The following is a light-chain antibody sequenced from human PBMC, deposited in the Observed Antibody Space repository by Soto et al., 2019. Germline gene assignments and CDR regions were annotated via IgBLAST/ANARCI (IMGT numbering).Light chain of an antibody. Sequence: EIVITQSPATLSVSPGETATLSCRASHSVGTKLAWYQQRPGQAPRLLIYAASNRATGIPARFSGSGSETDFTLTISSLEPEDFAVYYCQQRSNWPLTFGGGTKVDI. J-gene: IGKJ4*01. CDR2: AAS. CDR3: QQRSNWPLT. V-gene: IGKV3-11*01. CDR1: HSVGTK.